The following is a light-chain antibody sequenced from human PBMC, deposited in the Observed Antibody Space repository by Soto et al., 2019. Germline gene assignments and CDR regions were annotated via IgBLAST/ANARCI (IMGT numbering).Light chain of an antibody. V-gene: IGKV3-11*01. J-gene: IGKJ1*01. CDR3: HQRSNWPET. CDR1: QSVSSY. Sequence: EIVLTQSPATLSLSPGERATLSCRASQSVSSYLAWYQQKPGQAPRLLISDTFYRATGIPARFSGSGSGTDFTLTISGLQPEDFAFYYCHQRSNWPETCGQGTKVEFK. CDR2: DTF.